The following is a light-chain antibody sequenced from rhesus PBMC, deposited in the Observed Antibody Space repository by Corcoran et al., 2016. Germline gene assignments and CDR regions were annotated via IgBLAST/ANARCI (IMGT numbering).Light chain of an antibody. CDR2: EVR. V-gene: IGLV2-13*03. Sequence: QAAPTQSPSVSGSPGQSVTISCTGTSSDIGGYNRVSWYQQYPGKAPKFLIYEVRKRPSGVSDRFSGSKSGNTASLTIPVLQAEDEADYYCHSYASSGTYIFGSGTRLTVL. CDR3: HSYASSGTYI. CDR1: SSDIGGYNR. J-gene: IGLJ1*01.